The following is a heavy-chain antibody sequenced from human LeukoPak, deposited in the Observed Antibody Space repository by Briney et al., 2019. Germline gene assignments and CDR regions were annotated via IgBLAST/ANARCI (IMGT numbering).Heavy chain of an antibody. J-gene: IGHJ4*02. V-gene: IGHV3-15*01. CDR3: TTEWWLTVYYFDY. CDR1: GFTFSNAW. Sequence: GGSLRLSCAASGFTFSNAWMSWVRQAPGKGLEWLARIKSKTDGGTTDYAAPVKGRFTISRDDSKNTLYLQMNSLKTEDTAVYYCTTEWWLTVYYFDYWGEGTLVTVSS. D-gene: IGHD2-15*01. CDR2: IKSKTDGGTT.